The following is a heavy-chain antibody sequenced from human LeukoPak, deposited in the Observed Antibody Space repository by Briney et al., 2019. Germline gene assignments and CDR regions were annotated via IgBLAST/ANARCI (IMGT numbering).Heavy chain of an antibody. D-gene: IGHD6-19*01. CDR1: GFILSSYG. V-gene: IGHV3-30*02. CDR3: AKGSLRMQWLVPLDY. CDR2: IRSDGSIE. J-gene: IGHJ4*02. Sequence: GGALRHSCASTGFILSSYGMHWVRPAPGKGLEWVAFIRSDGSIEYYTESVKGRFTISRDNSKNTLYLQMNSLRAEDTAVYYCAKGSLRMQWLVPLDYWGQGTLVTVSS.